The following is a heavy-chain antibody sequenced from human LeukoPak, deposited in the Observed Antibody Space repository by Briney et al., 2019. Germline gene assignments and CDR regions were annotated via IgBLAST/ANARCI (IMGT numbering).Heavy chain of an antibody. V-gene: IGHV4-39*07. CDR3: ASYSGTYSAFEI. J-gene: IGHJ3*02. CDR2: IFYNGSP. CDR1: GGSITNTNDY. Sequence: SETLSLTCTASGGSITNTNDYWGWVRQSPGRGLEWLGNIFYNGSPYYNPSLKSRVAISVDTSKNHFSLTLNAVTAADTAVYYCASYSGTYSAFEIWGQGTQDTVSS. D-gene: IGHD1-26*01.